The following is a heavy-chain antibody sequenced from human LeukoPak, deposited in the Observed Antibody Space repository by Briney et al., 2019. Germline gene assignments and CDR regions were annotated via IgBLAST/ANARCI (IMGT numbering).Heavy chain of an antibody. J-gene: IGHJ3*02. D-gene: IGHD1-26*01. CDR3: AAPSGSYWVGFEVFDI. Sequence: GGSLRLSCAASGFTFNSYDMYWVRQVIGKGLEWVSAIDKGPNTYYSDSVKGRFTISRDNVKNFLYLQMNSLRSEDTAVYYCAAPSGSYWVGFEVFDIWGQGTMVTVSS. CDR1: GFTFNSYD. V-gene: IGHV3-13*01. CDR2: IDKGPNT.